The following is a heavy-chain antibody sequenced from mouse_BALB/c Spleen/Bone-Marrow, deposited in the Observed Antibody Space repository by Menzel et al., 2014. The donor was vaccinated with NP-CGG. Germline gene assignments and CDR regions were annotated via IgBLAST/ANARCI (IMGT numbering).Heavy chain of an antibody. Sequence: EVMLVESGGGLVQPGGSLRLSCATSGFTFTDYYMSWVRQPPGKALEWLGFIRNKANGYTTEYSASVKGWFTISRDNSQSILYLQMNTLRAEDSATYYCARDRGGLLHDYWGQGTTLTVSS. CDR2: IRNKANGYTT. D-gene: IGHD1-1*01. V-gene: IGHV7-3*02. CDR1: GFTFTDYY. CDR3: ARDRGGLLHDY. J-gene: IGHJ2*01.